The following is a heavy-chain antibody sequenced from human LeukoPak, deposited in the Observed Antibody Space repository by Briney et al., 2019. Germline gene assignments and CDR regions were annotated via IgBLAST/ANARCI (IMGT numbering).Heavy chain of an antibody. D-gene: IGHD1-26*01. J-gene: IGHJ5*02. CDR3: ARVVGATYVNWFDP. Sequence: SETLSLSCTVPVGSISSGMYYWGWIRQPAGKGLEWLGRIYIRGSTNYNPSLKSRVTISVDTSKNQFSLKLSSVTAADTAMYYCARVVGATYVNWFDPRGQGTLVTGSS. V-gene: IGHV4-61*02. CDR1: VGSISSGMYY. CDR2: IYIRGST.